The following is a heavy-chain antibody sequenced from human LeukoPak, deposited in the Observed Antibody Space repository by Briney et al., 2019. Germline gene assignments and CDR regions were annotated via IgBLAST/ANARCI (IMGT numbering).Heavy chain of an antibody. CDR2: IKSKNDGGTT. CDR3: ITRSAF. J-gene: IGHJ4*02. CDR1: GFTFSNTW. Sequence: GGSLRLSCVASGFTFSNTWMNWVRQAPGKGLEWVGLIKSKNDGGTTDYAAPVKGRFTISRDDSKNTLYLQMNSLETEDTAAYYCITRSAFWGQGTLVTVSS. V-gene: IGHV3-15*01.